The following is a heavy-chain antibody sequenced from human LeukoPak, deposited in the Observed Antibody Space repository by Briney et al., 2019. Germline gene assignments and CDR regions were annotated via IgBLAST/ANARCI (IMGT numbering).Heavy chain of an antibody. CDR2: INSDGSST. CDR3: ARGEATYYDILTGYSFDY. Sequence: GGSLRLSCAASGFTFSSYWMHWVRQAPGKGLVWVSRINSDGSSTIYADSVKGRFTISRDNAKNTLYLQMNSLRAEDTAVYYCARGEATYYDILTGYSFDYWGQGTLVTVSS. CDR1: GFTFSSYW. J-gene: IGHJ4*02. V-gene: IGHV3-74*01. D-gene: IGHD3-9*01.